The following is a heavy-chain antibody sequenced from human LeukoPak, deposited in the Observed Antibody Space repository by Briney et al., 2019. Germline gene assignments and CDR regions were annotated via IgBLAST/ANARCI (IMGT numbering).Heavy chain of an antibody. CDR1: GFTLRSYA. J-gene: IGHJ3*02. CDR3: GKDPNGDYVGAFGM. CDR2: ISASGGRT. V-gene: IGHV3-23*01. Sequence: GGSLRLSCAASGFTLRSYAMSWVRQAPGKGPQWVSGISASGGRTYYADSVKGRFTISRDTSRNTLYLQMDSLRADDTAVYYCGKDPNGDYVGAFGMWGQGTTVTVSS. D-gene: IGHD4-17*01.